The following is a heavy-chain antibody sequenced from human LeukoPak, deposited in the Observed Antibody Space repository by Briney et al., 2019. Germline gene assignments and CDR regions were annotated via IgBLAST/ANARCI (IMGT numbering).Heavy chain of an antibody. V-gene: IGHV4-31*03. CDR2: IYYSGST. J-gene: IGHJ4*02. CDR3: ARENYDSSGYYD. CDR1: GGSISSGGYY. Sequence: SETLSLTCTVSGGSISSGGYYWSRIRQHPGKGLEWIGYIYYSGSTYYNPSLKSRVTISVDTSKNQFSLKLSSVTAADTAVYYCARENYDSSGYYDWGQGTLVTVSS. D-gene: IGHD3-22*01.